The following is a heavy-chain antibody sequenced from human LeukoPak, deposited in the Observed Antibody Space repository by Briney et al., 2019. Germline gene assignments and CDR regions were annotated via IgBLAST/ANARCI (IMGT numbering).Heavy chain of an antibody. CDR2: ISYDGSNK. CDR3: ARKGGILDGFDI. Sequence: GGSLRLSCAASGFTFSSYAMHWVRQAPGKGLEWVAVISYDGSNKYYADSVKGRFTISRDNSKNTLYLQMNSLRAEDTAVYYCARKGGILDGFDIWGQGTMVTVSS. V-gene: IGHV3-30-3*01. J-gene: IGHJ3*02. D-gene: IGHD6-13*01. CDR1: GFTFSSYA.